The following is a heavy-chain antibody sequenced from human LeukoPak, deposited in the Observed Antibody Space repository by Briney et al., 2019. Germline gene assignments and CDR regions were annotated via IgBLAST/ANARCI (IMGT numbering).Heavy chain of an antibody. Sequence: SETLSLTCTVSGGSISSYYWSWIRQPPGKGLEWIEYIYYSGSTNYNPSLKSRVTISVDTSKNRFSLKLSSVTAADTAVYYCARDYEGDYFDYWGQGTLVTVSS. CDR2: IYYSGST. CDR1: GGSISSYY. D-gene: IGHD3-16*01. J-gene: IGHJ4*02. V-gene: IGHV4-59*01. CDR3: ARDYEGDYFDY.